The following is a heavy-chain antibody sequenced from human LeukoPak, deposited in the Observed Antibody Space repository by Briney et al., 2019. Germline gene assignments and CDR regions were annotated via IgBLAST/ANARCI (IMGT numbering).Heavy chain of an antibody. J-gene: IGHJ4*02. Sequence: ASVKVSCKASGGTFSSYAISWVRQAPGQGLEWMGGVIPIFGTANYAQKFQGRVTITADESTSIAYMELSSLRSEDTAVYYCARAPLRAARPSWVHFDYWGQGTLVTVSS. CDR1: GGTFSSYA. CDR3: ARAPLRAARPSWVHFDY. V-gene: IGHV1-69*13. CDR2: VIPIFGTA. D-gene: IGHD6-6*01.